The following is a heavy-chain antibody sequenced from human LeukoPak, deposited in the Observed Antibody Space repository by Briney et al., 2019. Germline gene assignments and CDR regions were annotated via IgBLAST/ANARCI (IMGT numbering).Heavy chain of an antibody. J-gene: IGHJ3*02. V-gene: IGHV3-30*18. CDR1: GFTFSSYG. CDR3: ANPAPPGAFDI. Sequence: PGGSLRLSCAASGFTFSSYGMHWVRQAPGKGLEWVAVISYDGSNKYYADSVKGRFTISRDNPKNTLYLQMNSLRAEDTAVYCANPAPPGAFDIWGQGTMVTVSS. CDR2: ISYDGSNK.